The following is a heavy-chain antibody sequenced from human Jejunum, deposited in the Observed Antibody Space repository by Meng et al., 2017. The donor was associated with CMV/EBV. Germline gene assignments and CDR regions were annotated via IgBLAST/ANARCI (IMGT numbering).Heavy chain of an antibody. D-gene: IGHD3-10*01. CDR3: ARGLRGYLLAFDP. V-gene: IGHV4-59*13. CDR2: VSDIGRT. J-gene: IGHJ5*02. CDR1: SDSITRYY. Sequence: VSSDSITRYYWNWIRQPPGKGLEWIGYVSDIGRTNYNASLRSRVTMSLDTSNKHFFLKLSSVTAADTAVYYCARGLRGYLLAFDPWGQGSLVTVSS.